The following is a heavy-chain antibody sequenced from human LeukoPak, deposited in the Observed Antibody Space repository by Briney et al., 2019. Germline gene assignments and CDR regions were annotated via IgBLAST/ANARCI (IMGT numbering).Heavy chain of an antibody. CDR3: ARSHEEFGGHFDY. CDR2: INAGNGNT. J-gene: IGHJ4*02. CDR1: GYTFTSYG. Sequence: ASVKVSCKASGYTFTSYGISWVRQAPGQGLEWMGWINAGNGNTKYSQKFQGRVTITRDTSASTAYMELSSLRSEDTAVYYCARSHEEFGGHFDYWGQGTLVTVSS. D-gene: IGHD3-10*01. V-gene: IGHV1-3*01.